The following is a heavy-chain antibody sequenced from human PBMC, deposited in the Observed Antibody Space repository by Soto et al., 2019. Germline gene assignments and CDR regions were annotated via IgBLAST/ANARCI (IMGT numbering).Heavy chain of an antibody. Sequence: QVQLQQRCAGLLKPSETLSLTCAVYGGSFSSYFWNWVRQLPGKGLEWIGEVPPSGRTNYNPSLKSRVNISKDMSKNHFYLEVPSVNAADRAVYYCVSSGRSWSDSFAILGQGEMVTVS. CDR1: GGSFSSYF. CDR3: VSSGRSWSDSFAI. J-gene: IGHJ3*02. CDR2: VPPSGRT. V-gene: IGHV4-34*01. D-gene: IGHD6-13*01.